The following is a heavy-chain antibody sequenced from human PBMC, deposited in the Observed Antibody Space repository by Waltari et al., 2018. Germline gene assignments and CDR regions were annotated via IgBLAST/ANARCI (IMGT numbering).Heavy chain of an antibody. J-gene: IGHJ6*02. V-gene: IGHV3-7*04. D-gene: IGHD2-21*01. Sequence: EVRLVESGGVLFPPGGSLGPSGAAPGFPFGSSWMSWVRQAPGKGLEWVASIKEDGSERYYVDSAKGRSTISRDNAKTSLFLQMNSLRVEDTAVYYCARGPYWGQGTTVTVSS. CDR3: ARGPY. CDR2: IKEDGSER. CDR1: GFPFGSSW.